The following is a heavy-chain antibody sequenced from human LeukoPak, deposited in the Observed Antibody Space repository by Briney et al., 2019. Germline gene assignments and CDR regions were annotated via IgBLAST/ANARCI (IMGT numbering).Heavy chain of an antibody. CDR2: IYTSGST. CDR3: ARASYSYDINGWVPFDY. Sequence: SETLSLTCTVSGNSISSDYYWGWIRQPAGKGLEWIGRIYTSGSTNYNPSLKSRVTISGDTSKNQFSLRLSSVTAADTAVYYCARASYSYDINGWVPFDYWGQGTLVTVSS. J-gene: IGHJ4*02. CDR1: GNSISSDYY. V-gene: IGHV4-4*07. D-gene: IGHD3-22*01.